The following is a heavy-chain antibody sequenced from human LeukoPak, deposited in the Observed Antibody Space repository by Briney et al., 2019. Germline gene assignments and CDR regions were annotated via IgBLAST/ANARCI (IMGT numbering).Heavy chain of an antibody. Sequence: GGSLRLSCSASGFIFSGYAMSWVRHTPGKGLEWVSSVGGSGGATLYADSVKGRFTISRDNSKNTLYLQMNSLRAEDTAVYYCAKDRRAGSYDYWGQGTLATVSS. CDR1: GFIFSGYA. V-gene: IGHV3-23*01. CDR3: AKDRRAGSYDY. CDR2: VGGSGGAT. D-gene: IGHD3-10*01. J-gene: IGHJ4*02.